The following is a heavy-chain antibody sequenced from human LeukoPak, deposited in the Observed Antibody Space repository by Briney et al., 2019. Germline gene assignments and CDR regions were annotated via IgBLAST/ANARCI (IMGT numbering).Heavy chain of an antibody. D-gene: IGHD5-12*01. CDR3: ARIPGRLRADYYYYYMDV. CDR1: GYTFINYD. J-gene: IGHJ6*03. Sequence: ASVKVSCKASGYTFINYDFSWVRQAPGQGLEWMGWISTYNGNTNYAQKLQGRVTMTTDTSTSTAYMELRSLRSDDTAVYYCARIPGRLRADYYYYYMDVWGKGTTVTVSS. CDR2: ISTYNGNT. V-gene: IGHV1-18*01.